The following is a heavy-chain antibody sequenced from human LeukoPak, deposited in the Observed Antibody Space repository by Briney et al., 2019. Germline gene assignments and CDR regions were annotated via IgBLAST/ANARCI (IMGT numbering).Heavy chain of an antibody. V-gene: IGHV1-69*13. CDR1: GGTFSSYA. CDR2: IIPIFGTA. Sequence: RASVKVSCKASGGTFSSYAISWVRQAPGQGLEWMGGIIPIFGTASYAQKFQGRVTITADESTSTAYMELSSLRSEDTAVYYCARDLVSSIPDYYYGMDVWGKGTTVTVSS. CDR3: ARDLVSSIPDYYYGMDV. J-gene: IGHJ6*04. D-gene: IGHD2-2*01.